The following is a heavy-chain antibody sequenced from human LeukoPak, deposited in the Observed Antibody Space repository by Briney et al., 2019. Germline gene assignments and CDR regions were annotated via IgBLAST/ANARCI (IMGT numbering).Heavy chain of an antibody. D-gene: IGHD3-22*01. CDR3: ASRASGSSGYYGAFDP. CDR2: IYYSGST. CDR1: GGSISSYY. Sequence: SETLSLTCTVSGGSISSYYWSWIRQPPGKGLEWIGYIYYSGSTNYNPSLKSRVTISVDTSKNQFSLKLSSVTAADTAVYYCASRASGSSGYYGAFDPWGQGTLVTVSS. V-gene: IGHV4-59*01. J-gene: IGHJ5*02.